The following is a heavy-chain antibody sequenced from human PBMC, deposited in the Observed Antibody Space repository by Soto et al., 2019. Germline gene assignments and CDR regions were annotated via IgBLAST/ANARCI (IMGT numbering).Heavy chain of an antibody. CDR3: TKGATYPIDS. J-gene: IGHJ4*02. Sequence: PGESPKIFCQSPGYRFSRSWNGWGRQKSRKGLEWRGNVNASDSGVRFSPAFEGPVPISPEQSINTAYFQLQHPKGREPAIYYCTKGATYPIDSWGQGTRVTVSS. V-gene: IGHV5-51*01. CDR1: GYRFSRSW. D-gene: IGHD3-16*01. CDR2: VNASDSGV.